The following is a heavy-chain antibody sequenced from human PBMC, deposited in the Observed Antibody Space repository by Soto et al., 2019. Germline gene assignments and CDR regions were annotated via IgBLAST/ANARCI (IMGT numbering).Heavy chain of an antibody. CDR1: GFTFSSYG. J-gene: IGHJ4*02. Sequence: QVQLVESGGGVVQPGSSLRLSCAASGFTFSSYGMHWVRQAPGKGLEWVAVIWYDGSNKYYADSVKGRFTISRDNSKNTLYLQMNSLRAEDTAVYYCASGDSSSEFDYWGQGTLVTVSS. D-gene: IGHD6-6*01. CDR3: ASGDSSSEFDY. V-gene: IGHV3-33*01. CDR2: IWYDGSNK.